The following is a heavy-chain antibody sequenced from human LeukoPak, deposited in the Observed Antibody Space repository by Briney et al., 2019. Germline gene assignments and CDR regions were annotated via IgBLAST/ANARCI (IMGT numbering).Heavy chain of an antibody. V-gene: IGHV3-74*01. J-gene: IGHJ6*02. D-gene: IGHD3-10*01. CDR1: GFTFSSYW. Sequence: PGGSLRLSCAASGFTFSSYWMHWVRLAPGKRLVWVSRVNTDGTNTGYADSVKGRFTISRDNSKNTLFLHMNSLRAEDTAVYYCAKERTIWFGDGLDVWGQGTTVTVSS. CDR2: VNTDGTNT. CDR3: AKERTIWFGDGLDV.